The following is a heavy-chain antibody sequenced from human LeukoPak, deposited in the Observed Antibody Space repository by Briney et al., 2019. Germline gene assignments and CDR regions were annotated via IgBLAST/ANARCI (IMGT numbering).Heavy chain of an antibody. CDR1: GASIRRHY. D-gene: IGHD4-17*01. J-gene: IGHJ5*02. V-gene: IGHV4-59*11. Sequence: PSETLSLTCFFSGASIRRHYWNWIRQPPGKGLEWIGYIYYSGGTKYNSSLKSRVTISEDTSKNQFSLKLSSVTAADTAVYYCARRLPTVTFIVGWFDPWGQGTLVTVSS. CDR3: ARRLPTVTFIVGWFDP. CDR2: IYYSGGT.